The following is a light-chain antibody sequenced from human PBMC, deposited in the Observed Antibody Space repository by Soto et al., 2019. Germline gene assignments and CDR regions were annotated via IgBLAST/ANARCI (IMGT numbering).Light chain of an antibody. CDR1: SSDFGSYNF. V-gene: IGLV2-23*01. Sequence: QSVLAQPASVSGSPGQSVTISCTGTSSDFGSYNFVSWYQHHPGTVPKVIIYETSKRPSGVSDRFSGSKSGNTASLTISGLQAEDEADYYCFSFTSTHTHVFGSGTKVTVL. CDR2: ETS. J-gene: IGLJ1*01. CDR3: FSFTSTHTHV.